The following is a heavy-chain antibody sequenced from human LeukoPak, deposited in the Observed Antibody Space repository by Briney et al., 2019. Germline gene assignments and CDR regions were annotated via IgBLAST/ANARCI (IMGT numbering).Heavy chain of an antibody. V-gene: IGHV4-4*07. CDR1: GGSISSYY. D-gene: IGHD3-10*01. J-gene: IGHJ5*02. Sequence: SETLSLTCTVSGGSISSYYWSWIRQPAGKGLEWIGRIYTSGSTNYNPSLKSRVTMSVDTSKNQFSLKLSSVTAADTAVYYCARGPSYGSAFNWFDPWGQGTLVTVSS. CDR2: IYTSGST. CDR3: ARGPSYGSAFNWFDP.